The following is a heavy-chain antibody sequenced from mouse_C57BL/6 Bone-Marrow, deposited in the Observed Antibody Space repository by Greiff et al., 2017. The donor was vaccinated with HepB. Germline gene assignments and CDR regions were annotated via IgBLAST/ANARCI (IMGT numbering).Heavy chain of an antibody. V-gene: IGHV1-52*01. D-gene: IGHD1-1*01. CDR3: ARSTTVVATGDY. CDR1: GYTFTSYW. Sequence: QVQLQQPGAELVRPGSSVKLSCKASGYTFTSYWMHWVKQRPIQGLEWIGNIDPSDSETHYNQKFKDKATLTVDKSSSTAYMQLSSLTSEDSAVSYCARSTTVVATGDYWGQGTTLTVSS. J-gene: IGHJ2*01. CDR2: IDPSDSET.